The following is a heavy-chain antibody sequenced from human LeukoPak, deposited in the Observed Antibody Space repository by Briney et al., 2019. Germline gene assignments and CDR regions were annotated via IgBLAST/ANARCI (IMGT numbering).Heavy chain of an antibody. V-gene: IGHV3-48*03. CDR2: IISSGSTI. CDR1: AFTFNSYE. J-gene: IGHJ3*02. D-gene: IGHD2-2*02. CDR3: ARSPDIVVVPAAIPLAFDI. Sequence: GGSLRLSCAASAFTFNSYEMKWDRQAPGKGLEWASYIISSGSTISYADSVKGRLTISRDNAKNSLYLQRNSLRAEDTAVYYCARSPDIVVVPAAIPLAFDIWGEDTMDSVS.